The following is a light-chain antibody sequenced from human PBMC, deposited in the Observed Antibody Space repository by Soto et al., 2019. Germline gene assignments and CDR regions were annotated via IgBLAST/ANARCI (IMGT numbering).Light chain of an antibody. Sequence: DIQMTQSPSTLSASVGDRVTITCRASQSISSWLAWYQQKPGKAPKLLIYKASTLKSGVPSRFSGSGSGTDFTLTISSLQPEDVATYYCLQDYNYPLTFGGGTKVDIK. CDR1: QSISSW. CDR2: KAS. CDR3: LQDYNYPLT. J-gene: IGKJ4*01. V-gene: IGKV1-5*03.